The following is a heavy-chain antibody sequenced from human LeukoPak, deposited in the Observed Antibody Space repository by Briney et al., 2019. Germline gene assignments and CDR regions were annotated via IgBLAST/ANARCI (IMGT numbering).Heavy chain of an antibody. J-gene: IGHJ5*02. CDR2: ISAYNGNT. V-gene: IGHV1-18*01. CDR3: ARDLGYCSGGSCYGNWFDP. D-gene: IGHD2-15*01. CDR1: GYTFTSYG. Sequence: GASVKVSCKASGYTFTSYGISWVRQAPGQGLERMGWISAYNGNTNYAQKLQGRVTMTTDTSTSTAYMELRSLRSDDTAVYYCARDLGYCSGGSCYGNWFDPWGQGTLVTVSS.